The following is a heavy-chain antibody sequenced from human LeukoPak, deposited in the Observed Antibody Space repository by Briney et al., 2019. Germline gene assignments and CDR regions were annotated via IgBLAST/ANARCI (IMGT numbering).Heavy chain of an antibody. V-gene: IGHV1-69*01. D-gene: IGHD3-3*01. CDR2: IIPIFGTA. J-gene: IGHJ6*02. CDR1: GGTFSSYA. Sequence: VASVKVSCKASGGTFSSYAISWVRQAPGQGLEWMGGIIPIFGTANYAQKFQGRVTITADESTSTAYMELSSLRSEDTAVYYCARGLAIFGVVIIPVRDYGMDVWGQGTTVTVSS. CDR3: ARGLAIFGVVIIPVRDYGMDV.